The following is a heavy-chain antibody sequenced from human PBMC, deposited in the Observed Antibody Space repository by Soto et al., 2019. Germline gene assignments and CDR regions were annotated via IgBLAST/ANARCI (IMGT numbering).Heavy chain of an antibody. J-gene: IGHJ4*02. CDR3: ARGPTDYYDNSANYFLYY. D-gene: IGHD3-22*01. CDR2: ISPYNGNT. V-gene: IGHV1-18*01. Sequence: QVQLVQSGAEVKKPGASVTVSCKASGYTFITYGVSWVRQAPGQGLDWLGWISPYNGNTRYAERLQGRVTMTTDTTTNTAYMELRNLRSEETAVYYCARGPTDYYDNSANYFLYYCGQGTLVTVSS. CDR1: GYTFITYG.